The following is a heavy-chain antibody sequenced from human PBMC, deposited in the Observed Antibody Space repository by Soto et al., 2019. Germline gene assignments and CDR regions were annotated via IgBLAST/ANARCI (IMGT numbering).Heavy chain of an antibody. CDR2: ISAYNGNT. V-gene: IGHV1-18*01. D-gene: IGHD3-10*01. Sequence: ASVKVSCKASGYTFTSYGISRVRQAPGQGLEWMGWISAYNGNTNYAQKLQGRVTMTTDTSTSTAYMELRSLRSDDTAVYYCAREQMVRGVIWFDPWGQGTLVTVSS. CDR1: GYTFTSYG. J-gene: IGHJ5*02. CDR3: AREQMVRGVIWFDP.